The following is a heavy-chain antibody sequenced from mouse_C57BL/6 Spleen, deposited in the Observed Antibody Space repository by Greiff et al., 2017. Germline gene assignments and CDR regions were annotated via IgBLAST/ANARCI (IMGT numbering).Heavy chain of an antibody. CDR3: AREGDNNRYSIDY. D-gene: IGHD1-3*01. V-gene: IGHV1-7*01. CDR1: GYTFTSYW. Sequence: QVQLQQSGAELAKPGASVKLSCKASGYTFTSYWMNWVKQRPGKGLEWIGYINPSSGFTTYNQKFKDQATLTADKTSSTADMQLRSPAYEDAAVYYSAREGDNNRYSIDYWGQGTSVTVSS. J-gene: IGHJ4*01. CDR2: INPSSGFT.